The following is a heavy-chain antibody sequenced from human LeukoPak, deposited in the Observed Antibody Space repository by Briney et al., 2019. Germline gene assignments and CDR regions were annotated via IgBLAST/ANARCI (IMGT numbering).Heavy chain of an antibody. CDR3: ARVTTPTKYYSGMDV. D-gene: IGHD1-14*01. Sequence: GRSLRLSCAGSGFTFSTYVIHWVRQTPGKGLEWAALISYDGNSKYYADSVKGRFTISRDNSKNTVYLQMDSLRAEDTAVYYCARVTTPTKYYSGMDVWGQGTTVTVPS. V-gene: IGHV3-30*03. CDR1: GFTFSTYV. CDR2: ISYDGNSK. J-gene: IGHJ6*02.